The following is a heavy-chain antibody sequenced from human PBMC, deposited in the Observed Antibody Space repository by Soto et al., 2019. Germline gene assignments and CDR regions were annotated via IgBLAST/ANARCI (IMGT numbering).Heavy chain of an antibody. J-gene: IGHJ4*02. V-gene: IGHV4-30-4*01. CDR3: ARDRSNSPDYFDY. D-gene: IGHD6-6*01. CDR1: GGSISSDDYY. CDR2: IYYSGRT. Sequence: SETLSLTCTVSGGSISSDDYYWSWIRRPPGKGLEWIGYIYYSGRTDYNPSPKSRVIISIDTSKNQFSLNLNSVSAADTAVYYCARDRSNSPDYFDYWGQGTLVTVSS.